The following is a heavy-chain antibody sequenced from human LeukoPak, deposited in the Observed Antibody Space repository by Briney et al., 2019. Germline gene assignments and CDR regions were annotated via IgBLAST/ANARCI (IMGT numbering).Heavy chain of an antibody. V-gene: IGHV3-7*01. CDR1: GFTFTTYW. J-gene: IGHJ4*02. D-gene: IGHD4-17*01. CDR3: AKDMLVTTLDY. CDR2: MKPDGSEI. Sequence: GGSLRLSCAASGFTFTTYWMSWVRQAPGKGLEWVANMKPDGSEIFYVDSVKGRFTISRDNSKNTLYLQMNSLRAEDTAVYYCAKDMLVTTLDYWGQGTLVTVSS.